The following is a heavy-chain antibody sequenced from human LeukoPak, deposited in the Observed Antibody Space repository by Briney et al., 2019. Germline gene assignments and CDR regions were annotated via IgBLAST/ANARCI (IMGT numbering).Heavy chain of an antibody. J-gene: IGHJ6*03. CDR3: ARGPRITLIRGGQWYYYMDV. V-gene: IGHV4-59*01. Sequence: SETLSLTCTVSRGSIISYYWSWIRQPPGKGLEWIGYIYYSGSTNHNPSLKSRVTISVDTSKNQFSLKLSSVTAEDTAVYYCARGPRITLIRGGQWYYYMDVWGKGTTVTISS. CDR2: IYYSGST. D-gene: IGHD3-10*01. CDR1: RGSIISYY.